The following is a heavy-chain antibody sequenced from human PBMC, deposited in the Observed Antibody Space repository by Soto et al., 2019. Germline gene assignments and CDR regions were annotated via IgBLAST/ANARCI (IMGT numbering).Heavy chain of an antibody. J-gene: IGHJ4*02. CDR2: ISGSGGST. CDR1: GFTFSSYA. V-gene: IGHV3-23*01. Sequence: GGSLRLSCAASGFTFSSYAMRWVRQAPGKGLEWVSAISGSGGSTYYADSVKGRFTISRDNSKNTLYLQMNSLRAEDTAVYYCSKDPDYDFWSGYYLDYWGQGTLVTVSS. CDR3: SKDPDYDFWSGYYLDY. D-gene: IGHD3-3*01.